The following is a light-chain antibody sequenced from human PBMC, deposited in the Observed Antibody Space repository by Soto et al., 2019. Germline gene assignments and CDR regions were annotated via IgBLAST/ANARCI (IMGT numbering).Light chain of an antibody. V-gene: IGKV3-11*01. CDR2: EAS. Sequence: EIVLTQSPVTLSLSPGERVTLSCRASQSVSNNLAWYQQKPGQAPSLLISEASIRATGIPARFSAGGSGTDFTLTITGLEPEDFGVYYCQQHANWPITFGQGTRLEIK. CDR1: QSVSNN. CDR3: QQHANWPIT. J-gene: IGKJ5*01.